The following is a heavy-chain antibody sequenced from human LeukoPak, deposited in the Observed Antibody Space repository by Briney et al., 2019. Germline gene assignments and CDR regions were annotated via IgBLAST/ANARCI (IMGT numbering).Heavy chain of an antibody. D-gene: IGHD1-26*01. CDR1: GFTFDDYA. J-gene: IGHJ4*02. V-gene: IGHV3-9*01. Sequence: PGGSLRLSCAASGFTFDDYAMHWVRQAPGKGLEWVSGISWNSGSIGYADSVKGRFTISRDNAKNSLYLQMNSLRAEDTALYYCAKGKLLIAGGFDYWGQGTLVTVSS. CDR2: ISWNSGSI. CDR3: AKGKLLIAGGFDY.